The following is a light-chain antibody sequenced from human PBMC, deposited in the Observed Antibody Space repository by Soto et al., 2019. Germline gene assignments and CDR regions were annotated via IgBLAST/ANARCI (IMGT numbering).Light chain of an antibody. CDR3: QQYTTYPNT. Sequence: DIQMTQSPSTLSASVGDRVTITCRASQSVTNWLAWYQQKPGKAPNLLIYDASRLQSGIPSRFSGRGSGTEFTLTISSLQPDDFATYYCQQYTTYPNTFGQGTKLEIK. CDR1: QSVTNW. V-gene: IGKV1-5*01. CDR2: DAS. J-gene: IGKJ2*01.